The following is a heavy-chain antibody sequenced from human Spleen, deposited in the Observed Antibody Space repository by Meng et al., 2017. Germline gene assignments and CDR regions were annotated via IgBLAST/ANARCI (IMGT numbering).Heavy chain of an antibody. Sequence: GESLKISCAASGFTFSSYEMNWVRQAPGKGLEWVSYISSSGSTIYYADSVKGRFTISRDNAKNSLYLQMNSLRAEDTAVYYCGYSGYDYVVGYWGQGTLVTVSS. CDR2: ISSSGSTI. J-gene: IGHJ4*02. CDR1: GFTFSSYE. D-gene: IGHD5-12*01. V-gene: IGHV3-48*03. CDR3: GYSGYDYVVGY.